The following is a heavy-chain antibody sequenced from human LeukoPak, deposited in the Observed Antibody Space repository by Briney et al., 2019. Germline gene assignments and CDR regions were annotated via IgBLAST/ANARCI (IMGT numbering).Heavy chain of an antibody. CDR1: GFTFSSYS. D-gene: IGHD3-10*01. CDR2: ISTSGSTI. CDR3: ARGVGYYTSGSFYFFDS. Sequence: GGSLRLSCSASGFTFSSYSMNWVRQAPGKGLEWVSYISTSGSTIYYLDSVKGRFTVSRDNAKNSLYLQMNSLTDEGTAVYYCARGVGYYTSGSFYFFDSWGQGTLVTVSS. V-gene: IGHV3-48*02. J-gene: IGHJ4*02.